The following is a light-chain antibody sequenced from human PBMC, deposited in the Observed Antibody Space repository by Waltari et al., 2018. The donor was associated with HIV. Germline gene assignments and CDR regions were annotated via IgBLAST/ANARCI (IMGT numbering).Light chain of an antibody. CDR1: RTVLSESDNRNY. CDR3: QQYFTVRPT. V-gene: IGKV4-1*01. Sequence: DIVMTQSPESLTVSLGARATINCRASRTVLSESDNRNYFAWYQQKPGQSPNVLIYGASTRKSGVPNRFSASGSGTNFSLTISSLQAEDVALYYCQQYFTVRPTFGGGTKVEI. CDR2: GAS. J-gene: IGKJ4*01.